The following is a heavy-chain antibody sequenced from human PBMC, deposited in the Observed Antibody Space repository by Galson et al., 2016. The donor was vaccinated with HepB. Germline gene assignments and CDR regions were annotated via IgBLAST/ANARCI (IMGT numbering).Heavy chain of an antibody. D-gene: IGHD6-19*01. Sequence: LEWIGEINHTGNSNYHLPLKSRATISVDTSKNQFSLKLRSVTAADTAVYFCARQKQWQNLFDYWGQGILVTVSS. V-gene: IGHV4-34*01. CDR2: INHTGNS. J-gene: IGHJ4*02. CDR3: ARQKQWQNLFDY.